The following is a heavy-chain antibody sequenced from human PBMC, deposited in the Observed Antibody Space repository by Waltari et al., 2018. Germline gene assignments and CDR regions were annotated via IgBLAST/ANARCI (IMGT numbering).Heavy chain of an antibody. CDR3: ARARDEDTAMVFFDH. J-gene: IGHJ4*02. CDR1: GVTASTTH. Sequence: DVQRVESGGGLVHPGGSLRLSCAASGVTASTTHMSWVRRAPGKGLEWVSIMYPAGSTYNADSVVGRFTISRDISQNTLHLQMNNLRPEDTAIYYCARARDEDTAMVFFDHWGQGTLVSVSS. D-gene: IGHD5-18*01. V-gene: IGHV3-66*02. CDR2: MYPAGST.